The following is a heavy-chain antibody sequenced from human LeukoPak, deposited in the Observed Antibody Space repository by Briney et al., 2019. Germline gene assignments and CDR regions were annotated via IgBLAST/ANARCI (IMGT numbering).Heavy chain of an antibody. J-gene: IGHJ5*02. D-gene: IGHD6-13*01. Sequence: GASLKISFKGSGYSFTSYWIGWVRPMPGKGLEWMGIIYPGDSDTRYSPSFQGQVTISADKSISTAYLQWSSLKASGTAMYYCARGRQQPRNWFDPWGQGTLVTVSS. CDR3: ARGRQQPRNWFDP. CDR1: GYSFTSYW. CDR2: IYPGDSDT. V-gene: IGHV5-51*01.